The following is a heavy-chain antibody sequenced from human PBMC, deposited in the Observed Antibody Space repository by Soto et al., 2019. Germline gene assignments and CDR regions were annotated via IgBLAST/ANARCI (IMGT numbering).Heavy chain of an antibody. CDR1: GFTFSSYS. CDR2: IHSDGSST. J-gene: IGHJ3*01. Sequence: GGSLRLSCGASGFTFSSYSMNWVRQAPGQGLVWVSRIHSDGSSTTYADSVKGRFTISRDNAKNTLYLQMNSLRAEDTAVYYCARGDKGAFDLWGQGTMVTVSS. CDR3: ARGDKGAFDL. V-gene: IGHV3-74*01. D-gene: IGHD2-21*02.